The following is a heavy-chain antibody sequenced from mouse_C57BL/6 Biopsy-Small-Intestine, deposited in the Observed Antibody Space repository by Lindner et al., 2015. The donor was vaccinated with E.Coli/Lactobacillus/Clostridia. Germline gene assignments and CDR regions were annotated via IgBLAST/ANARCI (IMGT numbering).Heavy chain of an antibody. Sequence: SVKVSCKASGYPFSNYGITWVRQAPGQGLEWMGWISGYNGNTNYAQNFQGRVTMTTDTSTSTVYLEVRNLRSDDTAVYYCARGRIYFGSGSEDFNYGLGVWGRGTTVTVSS. CDR2: ISGYNGNT. V-gene: IGHV1-55*01. J-gene: IGHJ1*01. CDR3: ARGRIYFGSGSEDFNYGLGV. D-gene: IGHD1-1*01. CDR1: GYPFSNYG.